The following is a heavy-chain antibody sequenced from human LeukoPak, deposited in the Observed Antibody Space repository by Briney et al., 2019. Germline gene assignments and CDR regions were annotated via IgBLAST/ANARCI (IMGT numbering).Heavy chain of an antibody. CDR2: ISDSGGST. CDR1: GFTFSSYA. Sequence: GWSLTLSCAASGFTFSSYAMNWVRQAPGKGLEWAPAISDSGGSTYYADSVKGRFTISRDNSKNTLYLQMNSLRAEDTAIYYCAASTMVRGVTHYYYYGMDVWGQGTTVTVSS. J-gene: IGHJ6*02. CDR3: AASTMVRGVTHYYYYGMDV. D-gene: IGHD3-10*01. V-gene: IGHV3-23*01.